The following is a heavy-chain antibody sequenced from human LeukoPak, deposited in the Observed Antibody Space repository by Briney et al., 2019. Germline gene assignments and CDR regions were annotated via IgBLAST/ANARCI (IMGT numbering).Heavy chain of an antibody. CDR2: ISAYNGNT. Sequence: GASVKVSCKASGYIFTNYYMHWVRQAPGQGLEWMGWISAYNGNTNYAQKFQGRVTMTRDMSTSTVYMELSSLRSEDTAVYYCARGSYYDSSGYYVAYAFDIWGQGTIVTVSS. J-gene: IGHJ3*02. CDR3: ARGSYYDSSGYYVAYAFDI. CDR1: GYIFTNYY. V-gene: IGHV1-18*04. D-gene: IGHD3-22*01.